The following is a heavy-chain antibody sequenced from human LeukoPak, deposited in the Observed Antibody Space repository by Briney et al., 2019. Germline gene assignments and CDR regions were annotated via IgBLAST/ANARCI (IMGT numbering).Heavy chain of an antibody. CDR3: ARASFNVVFGNWFDP. V-gene: IGHV4-34*01. Sequence: SETLSLTCAAYGGSFSGYYWSWIRQPPGKGLEWIGNVYYSGSTFYNPSLKSRVTISVDTSKNQFSLKLRSVTAADTAIYYCARASFNVVFGNWFDPWGQGTLVTVSS. CDR1: GGSFSGYY. CDR2: VYYSGST. D-gene: IGHD2-8*01. J-gene: IGHJ5*02.